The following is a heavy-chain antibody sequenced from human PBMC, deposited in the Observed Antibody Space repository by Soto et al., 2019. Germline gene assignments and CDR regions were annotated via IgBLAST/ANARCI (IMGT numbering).Heavy chain of an antibody. D-gene: IGHD2-2*01. CDR3: ATLYCSSTSCYFDY. V-gene: IGHV4-34*01. J-gene: IGHJ4*02. CDR1: GGSFSGYY. CDR2: INHSGST. Sequence: PSETLSLTCAVYGGSFSGYYLSWIRQPPGKGLEWIGEINHSGSTNYNPSLKSRVTISVDTSKNQFSLKLSSVTAADTAVYYCATLYCSSTSCYFDYWGQGTLVTVSS.